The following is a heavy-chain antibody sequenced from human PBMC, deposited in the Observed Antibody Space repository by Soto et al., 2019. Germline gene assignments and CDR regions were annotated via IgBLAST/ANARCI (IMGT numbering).Heavy chain of an antibody. V-gene: IGHV3-7*01. CDR1: GFTFSSYW. CDR2: IKQSGSGR. Sequence: EVQLVESGGGLVQPGGSLGLSCAASGFTFSSYWMSWVRLAPGKGLDWVAHIKQSGSGRYYVDSVRGRFTISRDNAKNSLYLQMNSLRVEDTAMYYCASVKSWAVSPWGQGTLVTVSS. CDR3: ASVKSWAVSP. J-gene: IGHJ5*02. D-gene: IGHD3-10*01.